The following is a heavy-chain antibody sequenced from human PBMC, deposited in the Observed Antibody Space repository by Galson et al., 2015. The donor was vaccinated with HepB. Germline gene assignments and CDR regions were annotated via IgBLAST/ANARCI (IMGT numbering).Heavy chain of an antibody. V-gene: IGHV3-15*07. CDR3: TTQYDFWSGYFNY. CDR2: IKSKTDGGTT. Sequence: SLRLSCAASGFTFSNAWMNWVRQAPGKGLEWVGRIKSKTDGGTTDYAAPVKGRFTISRDDSKNTLYLQMNSLKTEDTAVYYCTTQYDFWSGYFNYWGQGTLVTVSS. J-gene: IGHJ4*02. D-gene: IGHD3-3*01. CDR1: GFTFSNAW.